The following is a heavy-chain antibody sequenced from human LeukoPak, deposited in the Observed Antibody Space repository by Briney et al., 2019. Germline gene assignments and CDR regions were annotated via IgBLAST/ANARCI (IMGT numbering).Heavy chain of an antibody. CDR3: ARDVIWTGIRDY. CDR1: GFTFSDYW. D-gene: IGHD1-1*01. CDR2: IKQDGSVK. Sequence: PGGSLRLSCAASGFTFSDYWMTWVRKAPGKGLEWVASIKQDGSVKHYVDSVEGRFSISRDNAKNSVYLQMNSLRVEDTAVYYCARDVIWTGIRDYWGQGTLVTVSS. J-gene: IGHJ4*02. V-gene: IGHV3-7*01.